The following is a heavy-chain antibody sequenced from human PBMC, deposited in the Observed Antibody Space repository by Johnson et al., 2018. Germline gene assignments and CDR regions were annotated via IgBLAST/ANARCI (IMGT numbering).Heavy chain of an antibody. J-gene: IGHJ5*01. V-gene: IGHV3-21*06. CDR1: GFTFHPYT. CDR3: ASGTYVSGWSFGS. Sequence: VQLVQSGGDLVKPGGSLRLSCTTSGFTFHPYTMNWVRQAPGKGLEWVSSISSTSNYIYYRDSVKGRFTVSRDNGKTSLFLQMTSLRAEDTAGYYCASGTYVSGWSFGSWGQGTLVTVSP. D-gene: IGHD6-19*01. CDR2: ISSTSNYI.